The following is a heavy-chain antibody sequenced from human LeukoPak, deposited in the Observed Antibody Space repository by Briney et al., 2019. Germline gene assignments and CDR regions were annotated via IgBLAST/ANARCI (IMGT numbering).Heavy chain of an antibody. CDR1: GGSISSYNYY. CDR3: AREASSSWYGYYFDY. Sequence: PSETLSLTCTVSGGSISSYNYYWGWIRQPPGKGPEWIGSVFYTGSTYYNPSLNSRVTVSVGTSKNQFSLKLSSVTAADTAVYYCAREASSSWYGYYFDYWGQGTLVTVSS. J-gene: IGHJ4*02. V-gene: IGHV4-39*07. CDR2: VFYTGST. D-gene: IGHD6-13*01.